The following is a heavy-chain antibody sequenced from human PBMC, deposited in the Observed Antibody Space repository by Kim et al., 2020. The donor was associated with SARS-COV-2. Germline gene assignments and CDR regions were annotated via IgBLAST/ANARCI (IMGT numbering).Heavy chain of an antibody. CDR1: GYSFTGYY. CDR2: INPKTGGT. D-gene: IGHD2-15*01. CDR3: ARDRCGAGSCYSGWFDP. V-gene: IGHV1-2*02. Sequence: ASVKVSCKASGYSFTGYYIHWVRQAPGQGLEWMGWINPKTGGTKYAQKFQGRVTMTRDTSIGTAYMELSNLRSDDTAVYYCARDRCGAGSCYSGWFDPWGQGTLVTVSS. J-gene: IGHJ5*02.